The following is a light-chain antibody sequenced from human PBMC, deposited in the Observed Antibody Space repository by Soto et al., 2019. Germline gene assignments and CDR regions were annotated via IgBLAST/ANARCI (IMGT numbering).Light chain of an antibody. Sequence: DIQMTQSPSTLSASVGDIVTITCRASQSLNNWLAWYHQKPGKAPKLLIYKASSLESGVPSRFSGSGSGTEFTLTISSLQPDDFATYYCQQFNSYVWTFGQGTKVEIK. V-gene: IGKV1-5*03. CDR3: QQFNSYVWT. CDR1: QSLNNW. J-gene: IGKJ1*01. CDR2: KAS.